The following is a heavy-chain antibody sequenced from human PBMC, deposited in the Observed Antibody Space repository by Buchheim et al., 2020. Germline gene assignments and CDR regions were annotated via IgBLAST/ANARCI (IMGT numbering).Heavy chain of an antibody. Sequence: QVQLQESGPGLVTPSETLSLTCTVSGSSIFRSSYYWGWIRQPPGKGLEWIGPFFDMGNTYLQPSLNRRLTISLDTSKNKCSLKLSSVTAADTALYCCAREGVLLMVGEEYFDLWGRGNL. J-gene: IGHJ2*01. D-gene: IGHD2-8*01. CDR3: AREGVLLMVGEEYFDL. CDR2: FFDMGNT. V-gene: IGHV4-39*01. CDR1: GSSIFRSSYY.